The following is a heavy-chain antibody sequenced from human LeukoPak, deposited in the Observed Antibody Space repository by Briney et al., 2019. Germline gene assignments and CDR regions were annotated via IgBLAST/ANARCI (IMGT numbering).Heavy chain of an antibody. D-gene: IGHD2-2*01. CDR1: GGSISSSSYY. CDR3: ARDRGYCSSTSCLNWFDP. CDR2: IYYSGST. J-gene: IGHJ5*02. V-gene: IGHV4-39*02. Sequence: SETLSLTCTVSGGSISSSSYYWGWIRQPPGKGLEWIGSIYYSGSTYYNPSLKSRVTISVDTSKNQFSLKLSSVTAADTAVYYCARDRGYCSSTSCLNWFDPWGQGTLVTVSS.